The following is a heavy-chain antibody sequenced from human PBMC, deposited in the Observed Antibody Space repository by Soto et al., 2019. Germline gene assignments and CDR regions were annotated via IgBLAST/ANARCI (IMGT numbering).Heavy chain of an antibody. D-gene: IGHD3-10*01. V-gene: IGHV1-58*01. CDR3: AADHGITMVRGANNYYYGMDV. CDR1: GFTFTSSA. Sequence: ASVKVSCKASGFTFTSSAVQWVRQARGQRLEWIGWIVVGSGNTNYAQKFQERVTITRDMSTSTAYMELSSLRSEDTAVYYCAADHGITMVRGANNYYYGMDVWGQGTTVTVSS. CDR2: IVVGSGNT. J-gene: IGHJ6*02.